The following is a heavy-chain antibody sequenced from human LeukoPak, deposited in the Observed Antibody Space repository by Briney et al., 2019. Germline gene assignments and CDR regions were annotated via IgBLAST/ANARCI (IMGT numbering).Heavy chain of an antibody. CDR2: IYPGDSDT. J-gene: IGHJ3*02. CDR1: GNSFNTYW. V-gene: IGHV5-51*01. D-gene: IGHD1-26*01. Sequence: GESLKISCKGSGNSFNTYWIGWVRQMPGKGLEWMGIIYPGDSDTRYSPSFQGQVTISADKSISTAYLQWGSLKASDTAMYYCARDRGGNYPYDAFDIWGQGTMVTVSS. CDR3: ARDRGGNYPYDAFDI.